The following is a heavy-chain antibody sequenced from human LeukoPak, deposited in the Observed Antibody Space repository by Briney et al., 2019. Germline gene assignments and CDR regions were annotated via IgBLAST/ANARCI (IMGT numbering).Heavy chain of an antibody. D-gene: IGHD5-12*01. Sequence: PSETLSLTCAVSGDSISSGYYWGWIRQPPGKGLEWIGSIYHSGSTYYNPSHKSRVTISVDTSKNQFSLKLSSVTAADTAVYYCASPVYGYSDNGREYCDQETLVTVSS. J-gene: IGHJ4*02. CDR1: GDSISSGYY. CDR3: ASPVYGYSDNGREY. V-gene: IGHV4-38-2*01. CDR2: IYHSGST.